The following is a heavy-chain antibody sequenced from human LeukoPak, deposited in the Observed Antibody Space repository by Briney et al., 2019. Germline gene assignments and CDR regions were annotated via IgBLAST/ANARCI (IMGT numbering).Heavy chain of an antibody. Sequence: GESLRLSCAASGFTFSSYAMSWVRQAPGKGLEWVSAISGSGGSTYYADSVKGRFTISRDNSKNTLYLQMNSLRAEDTAVYYCAKGVAAAPYYFDYWGQGTPVTVSS. D-gene: IGHD6-13*01. CDR2: ISGSGGST. J-gene: IGHJ4*02. CDR1: GFTFSSYA. V-gene: IGHV3-23*01. CDR3: AKGVAAAPYYFDY.